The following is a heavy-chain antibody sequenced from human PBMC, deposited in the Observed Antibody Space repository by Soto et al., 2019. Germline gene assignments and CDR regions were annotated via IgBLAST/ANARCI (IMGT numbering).Heavy chain of an antibody. Sequence: QVQLQESGPGLVKPSQTLSLTCTVSGGSISSGGYYWSWIRQHPGKGLEWIGYIYYSGSTYYNPSLKSRVXXSXDXXKNQFSLKLSSVTAADTAVYYCARGPSDTVTTSDYWGQGTLVTVSS. J-gene: IGHJ4*02. D-gene: IGHD4-17*01. CDR3: ARGPSDTVTTSDY. V-gene: IGHV4-31*03. CDR2: IYYSGST. CDR1: GGSISSGGYY.